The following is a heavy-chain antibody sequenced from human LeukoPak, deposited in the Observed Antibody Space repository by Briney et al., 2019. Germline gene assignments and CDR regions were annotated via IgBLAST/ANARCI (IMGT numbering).Heavy chain of an antibody. Sequence: GGSLRLSCAASGFTLSSYGMHWVRQAPAKGLEWVAGISNNGRSIYYADSVKGRFTISRDNSKNTLYLQVNSLRAEDTAVYSCAREACSGSCHSDYFDYWGLGTLVTVSS. J-gene: IGHJ4*02. CDR3: AREACSGSCHSDYFDY. V-gene: IGHV3-30*03. CDR2: ISNNGRSI. CDR1: GFTLSSYG. D-gene: IGHD2-15*01.